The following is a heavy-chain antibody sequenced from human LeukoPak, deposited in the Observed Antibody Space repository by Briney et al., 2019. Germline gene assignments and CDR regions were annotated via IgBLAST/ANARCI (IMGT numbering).Heavy chain of an antibody. V-gene: IGHV4-59*07. Sequence: SDTLSLTCTVSGGSIRSFYWSWIRQPPGKGLEWIGYIFYSGSTTYNPSLKSRVTTSVDTSKSQFSLRLSSVTAADTAVYYCAXNLGSCSSGGXCYQFXPWGQGTLVTVSS. CDR1: GGSIRSFY. D-gene: IGHD2-15*01. CDR2: IFYSGST. CDR3: AXNLGSCSSGGXCYQFXP. J-gene: IGHJ5*02.